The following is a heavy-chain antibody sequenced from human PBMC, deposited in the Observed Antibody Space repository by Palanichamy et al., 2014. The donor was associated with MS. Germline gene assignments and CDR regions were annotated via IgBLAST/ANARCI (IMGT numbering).Heavy chain of an antibody. CDR2: IDPDGSGK. D-gene: IGHD3-16*01. CDR1: GFTFGAHW. V-gene: IGHV3-7*01. CDR3: AKDGGWSFDR. J-gene: IGHJ4*02. Sequence: EVELVESGGGLVQPGGSLRLSCAASGFTFGAHWMHWVRQAPGKGLEWVASIDPDGSGKYYLDSTKGRCTIPRDNAENSQSLQMNSLRGEDTAVYYCAKDGGWSFDRWGQGTLVTVSS.